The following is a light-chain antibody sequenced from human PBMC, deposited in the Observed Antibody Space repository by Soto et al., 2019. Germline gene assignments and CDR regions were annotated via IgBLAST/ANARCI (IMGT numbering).Light chain of an antibody. V-gene: IGKV1-5*03. CDR1: QSISSW. J-gene: IGKJ2*01. Sequence: DIQMTQSPSTLSASVGDRVTITCRASQSISSWLAWYQQKPGKAPKLLIHQASSLESGVPSTFSGSGSGSEFTLTISSLQPDGFATYYCQQYNSYPYTFGQGTTLQIK. CDR3: QQYNSYPYT. CDR2: QAS.